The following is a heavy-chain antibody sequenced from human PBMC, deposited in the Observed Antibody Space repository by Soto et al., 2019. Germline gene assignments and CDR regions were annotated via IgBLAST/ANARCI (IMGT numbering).Heavy chain of an antibody. Sequence: EVQLVESGGGLVQPGGSLRLSCAASGFTFSSYSMNWVRQAPGKGLEWVSYISSSSSTIYYADSVKGRFTISRDNAKNSLYLQMNSLSDEDTAVYYCARVGVRAYTYGMDVWGQGTTVTVSS. J-gene: IGHJ6*02. CDR2: ISSSSSTI. V-gene: IGHV3-48*02. D-gene: IGHD3-10*01. CDR3: ARVGVRAYTYGMDV. CDR1: GFTFSSYS.